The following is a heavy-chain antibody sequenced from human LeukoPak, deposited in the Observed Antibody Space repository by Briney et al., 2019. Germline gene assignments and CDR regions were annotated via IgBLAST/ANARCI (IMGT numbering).Heavy chain of an antibody. D-gene: IGHD2-2*03. V-gene: IGHV1-69*01. CDR3: ARGAVGGYCSSTSCLPLR. J-gene: IGHJ4*02. CDR1: GGTFSSYA. CDR2: TIPIFGTA. Sequence: SVKVSCKASGGTFSSYAISWVRQAPGQGLEWMGGTIPIFGTANYAQKFQGRVTITADESTSTAYMELSSLRSEDTAVYYCARGAVGGYCSSTSCLPLRWGQGTLVTVSS.